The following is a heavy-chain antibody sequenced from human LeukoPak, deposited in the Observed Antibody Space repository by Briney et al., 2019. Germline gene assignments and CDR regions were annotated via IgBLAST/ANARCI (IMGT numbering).Heavy chain of an antibody. J-gene: IGHJ4*02. V-gene: IGHV2-5*02. Sequence: SGPTLVNPTQTLTLTCTFSGFSLSTSGVGVGWIRQPPGKALEWLALIYWDDDKRYSPSLKSRLTITKDTSKNQVVLTMTNMDPVDTATYYCARGQPLRYFDWFHFDYWGQGTLVTVSS. CDR2: IYWDDDK. D-gene: IGHD3-9*01. CDR1: GFSLSTSGVG. CDR3: ARGQPLRYFDWFHFDY.